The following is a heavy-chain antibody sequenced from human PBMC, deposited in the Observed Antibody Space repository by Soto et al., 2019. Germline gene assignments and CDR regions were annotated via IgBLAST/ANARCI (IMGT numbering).Heavy chain of an antibody. CDR1: GFTFSSYG. V-gene: IGHV3-30*18. CDR3: AKEGGLSGSYDISSSYYFDY. D-gene: IGHD1-26*01. J-gene: IGHJ4*02. CDR2: ISYDGSNT. Sequence: QVQLVEAGGGVVQPGRSLRLSCVASGFTFSSYGMHWVRQAPGKGLEWVAIISYDGSNTYYADSVQGRFTISRDNSKNTLYLQMNSLRAEATSVYYCAKEGGLSGSYDISSSYYFDYWGQGTLVTVSS.